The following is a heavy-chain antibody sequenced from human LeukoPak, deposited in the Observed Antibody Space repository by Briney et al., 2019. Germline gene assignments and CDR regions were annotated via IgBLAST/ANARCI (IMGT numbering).Heavy chain of an antibody. J-gene: IGHJ3*02. CDR3: ASQSGPNAFDI. D-gene: IGHD3-10*01. CDR1: GGSIIRSSYY. CDR2: IYYSGTT. V-gene: IGHV4-39*01. Sequence: SETLSLTCTVFGGSIIRSSYYWGWIRQPPGKGLEWIASIYYSGTTYYNPSLKSRVTIHVDTSKNEFSLKLNSVTAGDTVLYYCASQSGPNAFDIWGQGKVVTVSS.